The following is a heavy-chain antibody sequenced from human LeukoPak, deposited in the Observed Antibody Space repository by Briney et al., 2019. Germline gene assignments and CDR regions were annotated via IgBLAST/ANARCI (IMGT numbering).Heavy chain of an antibody. J-gene: IGHJ3*02. D-gene: IGHD6-19*01. V-gene: IGHV4-38-2*02. Sequence: SETLSLTCTVSGYSISSYYYWGWIRQPPGEGLEWIGSIHHSGSTYYKPSLKSRVTISGDTSKNQFSLKLTSVTAADTAVYYCARDGEKQWLVAGGAFDIWGQGTMVTVSS. CDR2: IHHSGST. CDR1: GYSISSYYY. CDR3: ARDGEKQWLVAGGAFDI.